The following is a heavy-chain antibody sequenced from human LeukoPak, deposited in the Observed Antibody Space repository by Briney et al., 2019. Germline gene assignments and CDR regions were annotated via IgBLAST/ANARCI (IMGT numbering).Heavy chain of an antibody. V-gene: IGHV4-59*08. J-gene: IGHJ6*02. Sequence: SETLSLTCTVSGGSISSYYWSWIRQPPGKGLEWMGYIYYTGSTNYNSTPKSPVTISVDTSKNQFSLKLSSVTAADTAVYYCARHFYGSGSYRAYGMDVWGQGTTVTVSS. CDR3: ARHFYGSGSYRAYGMDV. CDR1: GGSISSYY. D-gene: IGHD3-10*01. CDR2: IYYTGST.